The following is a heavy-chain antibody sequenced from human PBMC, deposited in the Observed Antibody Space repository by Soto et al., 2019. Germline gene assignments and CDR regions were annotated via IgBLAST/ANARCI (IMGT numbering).Heavy chain of an antibody. V-gene: IGHV1-69*02. J-gene: IGHJ4*02. CDR3: AWTEHYYGSGSPPDY. D-gene: IGHD3-10*01. CDR2: IIPILGIA. Sequence: QVQLVQSGAEVKKPGSSVKVSCKASGGTFSSYTISWVRQAPGQGLEWMGRIIPILGIANYAQKFQGRVTITADKSTSTAYMELSSLRSEDTAVYYCAWTEHYYGSGSPPDYWGQGTLVTVSS. CDR1: GGTFSSYT.